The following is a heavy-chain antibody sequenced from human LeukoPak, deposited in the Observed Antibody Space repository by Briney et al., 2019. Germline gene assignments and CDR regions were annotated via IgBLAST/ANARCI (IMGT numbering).Heavy chain of an antibody. Sequence: GGSLRLSCAASGFTFSSYSMNWVRQAPGKGLEWVSHITASGTAMFYADSVKGRFTISRDNAKNTLYLQMNSLRAEDTAVYYCARPYDTRGYFPDYWGQGTLVTVSS. CDR2: ITASGTAM. CDR3: ARPYDTRGYFPDY. CDR1: GFTFSSYS. J-gene: IGHJ4*02. V-gene: IGHV3-48*01. D-gene: IGHD3-22*01.